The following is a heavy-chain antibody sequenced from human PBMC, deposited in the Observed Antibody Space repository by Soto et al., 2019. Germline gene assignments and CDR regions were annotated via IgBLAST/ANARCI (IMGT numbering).Heavy chain of an antibody. Sequence: QVQLVESGGGVVQPGRSLRLSCAASGFTFSSYGMHWVRQAPGKGLEWGAVISYDGSNKYYSDSVKGRFTISRDNSKNTLYRQMNSLRAEDTAVYYCASGSGSYYSGLDYWGQGTLVTVSS. V-gene: IGHV3-30*03. D-gene: IGHD3-10*01. CDR3: ASGSGSYYSGLDY. CDR1: GFTFSSYG. CDR2: ISYDGSNK. J-gene: IGHJ4*02.